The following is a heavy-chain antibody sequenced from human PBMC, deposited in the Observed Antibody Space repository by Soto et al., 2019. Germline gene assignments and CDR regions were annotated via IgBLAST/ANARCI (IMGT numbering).Heavy chain of an antibody. V-gene: IGHV3-21*04. Sequence: GGSLRLSCAASGSTFSSYSMTWVRQAPGKGLEWVSSISSSSSYTNYADSVKGRFTISRDNAKNSLYLQMNSLRAEDTAVYYCARELRWGDYDTSHYFDYWGQGTLVTVSS. CDR2: ISSSSSYT. CDR1: GSTFSSYS. D-gene: IGHD4-17*01. CDR3: ARELRWGDYDTSHYFDY. J-gene: IGHJ4*02.